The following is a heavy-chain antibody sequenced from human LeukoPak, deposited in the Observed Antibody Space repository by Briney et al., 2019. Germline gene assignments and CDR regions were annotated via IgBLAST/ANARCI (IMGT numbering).Heavy chain of an antibody. CDR3: ARVMAVNPDWFDP. CDR2: IYNTGST. J-gene: IGHJ5*02. V-gene: IGHV4-61*02. Sequence: PSETLSLNCTVSGASISSVSYYWTWIRQPGGRGLEWIGRIYNTGSTKYNPSLKSRVTISIDTSKNQFSLKLNSVTAADTAVYYCARVMAVNPDWFDPWGQGTLVTVSS. CDR1: GASISSVSYY. D-gene: IGHD5-24*01.